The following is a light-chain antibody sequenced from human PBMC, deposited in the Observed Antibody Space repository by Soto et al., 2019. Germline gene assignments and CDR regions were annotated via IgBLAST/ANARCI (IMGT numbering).Light chain of an antibody. J-gene: IGLJ2*01. Sequence: QSVLTQPPSASGTPGQRVTISCSGSSSNIGSNYVYWYQQLPGTAPKLLIYRNNQRHSGVPDRFSGSKSGTSASLAISGLRSEDEADYYCAAWDDSLSSRVVFGGGTKLTVL. V-gene: IGLV1-47*01. CDR2: RNN. CDR3: AAWDDSLSSRVV. CDR1: SSNIGSNY.